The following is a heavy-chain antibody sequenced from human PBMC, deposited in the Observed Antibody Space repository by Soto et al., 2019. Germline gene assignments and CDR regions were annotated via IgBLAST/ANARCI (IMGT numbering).Heavy chain of an antibody. J-gene: IGHJ6*02. CDR2: INHSGST. CDR1: GRSFSGYY. V-gene: IGHV4-34*01. Sequence: SETLSLTCAVYGRSFSGYYWSWIRQPPGKGPEWNGEINHSGSTNYNPSLKSRVTISVDTSKNLFSLKLSSVTAADTAVYYCARASAAAGDYYYYYGMDVWGQGTTVTVSS. D-gene: IGHD6-13*01. CDR3: ARASAAAGDYYYYYGMDV.